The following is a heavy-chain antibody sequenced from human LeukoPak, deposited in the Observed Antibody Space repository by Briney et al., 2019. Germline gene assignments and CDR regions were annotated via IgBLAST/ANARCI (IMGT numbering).Heavy chain of an antibody. Sequence: PGGSLRLSCAASGFTFSSYSMNWVRQAPGKGLEWVSSISSSSSYIYYADSVKGRFTISRDNAKNSLYLQMNSLRAEDTAVYYCASGYYYDSSGYCSDYWGQGTLVTVSS. CDR2: ISSSSSYI. CDR3: ASGYYYDSSGYCSDY. CDR1: GFTFSSYS. J-gene: IGHJ4*02. V-gene: IGHV3-21*01. D-gene: IGHD3-22*01.